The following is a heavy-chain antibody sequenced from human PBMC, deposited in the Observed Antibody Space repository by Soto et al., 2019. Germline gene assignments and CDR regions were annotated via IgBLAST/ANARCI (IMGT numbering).Heavy chain of an antibody. CDR3: AARTIPVTGASDY. CDR2: ISGSGDTT. D-gene: IGHD2-2*01. V-gene: IGHV3-23*01. Sequence: PGGSLRLSCSASGFTFSGAAMSWVRQAPGKGLEWISGISGSGDTTFYADSVKGRFTISRDNSRNTLYLQMSSLRDDDTAVYFCAARTIPVTGASDYWGQGTSVTVSS. CDR1: GFTFSGAA. J-gene: IGHJ4*02.